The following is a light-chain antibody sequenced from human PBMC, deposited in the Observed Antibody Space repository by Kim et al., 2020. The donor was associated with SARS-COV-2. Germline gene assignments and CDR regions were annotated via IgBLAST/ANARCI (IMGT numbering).Light chain of an antibody. CDR2: RDN. J-gene: IGLJ1*01. Sequence: SYELTQPPSVSVSPGQTASITCSGDKLGDKYASWYQQKPGQSPVVVIFRDNRRPSGIPERFSGSNSGNTATLTISGTQAMDEADYYYQAWDSSIYVFGTGTKVTVL. CDR1: KLGDKY. V-gene: IGLV3-1*01. CDR3: QAWDSSIYV.